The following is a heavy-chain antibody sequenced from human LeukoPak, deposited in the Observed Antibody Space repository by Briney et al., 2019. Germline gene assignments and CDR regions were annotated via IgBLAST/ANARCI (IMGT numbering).Heavy chain of an antibody. D-gene: IGHD3-22*01. V-gene: IGHV3-7*01. CDR1: GFTFSGYS. Sequence: PGGSQSLLCAASGFTFSGYSMTWVRQAPGKGLEWVANIKEGGSEKYYVDSVKGRFTVSRDNAKNSLYLQMNSLRAEDTAVYYCARVAYYGSRGYWSHYCYYTAVGSKPSTVTVSS. J-gene: IGHJ6*03. CDR2: IKEGGSEK. CDR3: ARVAYYGSRGYWSHYCYYTAV.